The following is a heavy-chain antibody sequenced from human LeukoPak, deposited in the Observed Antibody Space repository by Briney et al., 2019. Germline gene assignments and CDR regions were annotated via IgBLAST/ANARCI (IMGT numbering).Heavy chain of an antibody. Sequence: PSETLSLTYAVYGGSFSGYYWSWIRQPPGKGLEWIGEINHSGSTNYNPSLKSRVTISVVTSRNQFSLKLNSVTAADTAVYYCARDLSRADWYFDLWGRGTLVTVSS. V-gene: IGHV4-34*01. J-gene: IGHJ2*01. CDR1: GGSFSGYY. CDR2: INHSGST. CDR3: ARDLSRADWYFDL. D-gene: IGHD3-10*01.